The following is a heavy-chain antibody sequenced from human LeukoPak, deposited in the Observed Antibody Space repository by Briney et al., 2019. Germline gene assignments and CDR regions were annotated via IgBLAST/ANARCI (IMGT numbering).Heavy chain of an antibody. V-gene: IGHV1-46*01. CDR1: GYTFTSYY. CDR2: INPSGGST. J-gene: IGHJ6*02. CDR3: ARDLRIVVVPAATTSLYYYYYGMDV. D-gene: IGHD2-2*01. Sequence: ASVKVSCKASGYTFTSYYMHWVRQAPGQGLEWMGIINPSGGSTSYAQKFQGRVTMTRDTSTSTVYMELSSLRSEDTAVYYCARDLRIVVVPAATTSLYYYYYGMDVWGQGTTVTVSS.